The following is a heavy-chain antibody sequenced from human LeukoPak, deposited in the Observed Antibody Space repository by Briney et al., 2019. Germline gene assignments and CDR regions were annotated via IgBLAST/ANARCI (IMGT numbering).Heavy chain of an antibody. D-gene: IGHD3-10*01. J-gene: IGHJ4*02. CDR3: ASILLWYVYDY. CDR1: GFTFSNYD. CDR2: IDTTGYT. Sequence: GGSLRLSCAASGFTFSNYDMHWVRQATGKGLEWVSAIDTTGYTYYPASVKGRFTISRENAKNTLYLQMNSLRAEDTAVYYCASILLWYVYDYWGQGTLVTVSS. V-gene: IGHV3-13*01.